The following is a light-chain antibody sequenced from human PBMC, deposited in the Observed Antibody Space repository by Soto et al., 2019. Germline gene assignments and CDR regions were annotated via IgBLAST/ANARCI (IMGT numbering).Light chain of an antibody. Sequence: ILFSQSPATLSLSPGERATLSCRASQSVSNYLAWYQHTHGQAPRLLIYDASNRDTGIPARFSGSGSWTDCTLTISSLEPEDFEVYYGQQRSNWPFTFGPGTKVDIK. CDR2: DAS. CDR3: QQRSNWPFT. J-gene: IGKJ3*01. V-gene: IGKV3-11*01. CDR1: QSVSNY.